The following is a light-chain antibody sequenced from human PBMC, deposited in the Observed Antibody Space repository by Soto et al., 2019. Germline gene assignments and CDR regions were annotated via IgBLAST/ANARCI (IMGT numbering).Light chain of an antibody. J-gene: IGKJ2*01. CDR2: KAS. V-gene: IGKV1-5*03. CDR1: QSISSW. CDR3: QQYNSYPYT. Sequence: DIPMTQSPSTLSASVGDRVTITCRASQSISSWLAWYQQKPGKAPKLLIYKASSLESGVPSMFSGSGSGTDFTLTISSLQPDDFATYYCQQYNSYPYTFGQGTKLEIK.